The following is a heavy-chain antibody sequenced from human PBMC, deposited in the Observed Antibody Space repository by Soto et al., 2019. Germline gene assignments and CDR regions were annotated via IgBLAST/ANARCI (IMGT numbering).Heavy chain of an antibody. V-gene: IGHV4-59*08. CDR1: GGSLSSHY. Sequence: SETLSLTCSVSGGSLSSHYWTWIRQPPGKGLEWIGYIYYSGSTNYNPSLKSRVTMSADTSRNQISLRLTSVTAADTAVYYCTRSLWGVPVNDYWGQGTLVTVSS. CDR3: TRSLWGVPVNDY. CDR2: IYYSGST. J-gene: IGHJ4*02. D-gene: IGHD3-16*02.